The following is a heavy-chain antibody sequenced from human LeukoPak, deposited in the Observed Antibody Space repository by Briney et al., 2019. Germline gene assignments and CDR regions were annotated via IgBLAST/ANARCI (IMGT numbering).Heavy chain of an antibody. CDR3: ARPSYYDFWNGYYADY. CDR2: IYPGDSDT. CDR1: GYSFTSYW. Sequence: GESLKISCKGSGYSFTSYWIGWVRQMPGKGLEWMGIIYPGDSDTRYSPSFQGQVTISVDKSINTAYLQWSSLKASDTAMYYCARPSYYDFWNGYYADYWGQGTLVTVSS. V-gene: IGHV5-51*01. J-gene: IGHJ4*02. D-gene: IGHD3-3*01.